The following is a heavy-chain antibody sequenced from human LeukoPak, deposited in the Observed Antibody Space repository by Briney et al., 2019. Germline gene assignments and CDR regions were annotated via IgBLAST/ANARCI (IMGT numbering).Heavy chain of an antibody. J-gene: IGHJ3*02. CDR1: GFTFRSYW. CDR3: ARDPHGGSGIDPHDAFDI. D-gene: IGHD1-26*01. Sequence: GGSLRLSCAASGFTFRSYWMHWVRQAPGKGLVWVSRIKSDGSKTSYADSVKGRFTISRDNTKNTLYLQMNSLRAEDTAVYYCARDPHGGSGIDPHDAFDIWGQGTMVTVSS. V-gene: IGHV3-74*01. CDR2: IKSDGSKT.